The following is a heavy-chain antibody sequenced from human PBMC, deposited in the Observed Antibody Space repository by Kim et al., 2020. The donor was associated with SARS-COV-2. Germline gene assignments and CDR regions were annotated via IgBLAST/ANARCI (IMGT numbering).Heavy chain of an antibody. CDR1: GFTFSNAW. J-gene: IGHJ2*01. D-gene: IGHD2-15*01. V-gene: IGHV3-15*01. Sequence: GGSLRLSCAASGFTFSNAWMHWVRQAPGKGLEWVCRIKTNAAGGTDDYAAPVTGSITKSRDDSKNTLHLHMNSLKTEDTAVYFCVRRCGGTCPGLWGRGTLVTVSS. CDR3: VRRCGGTCPGL. CDR2: IKTNAAGGTD.